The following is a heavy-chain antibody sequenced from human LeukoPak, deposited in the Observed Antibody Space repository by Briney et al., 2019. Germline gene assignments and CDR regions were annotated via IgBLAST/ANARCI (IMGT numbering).Heavy chain of an antibody. CDR2: IRSKANSYAT. J-gene: IGHJ6*03. V-gene: IGHV3-73*01. Sequence: GGSLRLSCAASGFTFSGSAMHWVRQASGKGLEWVGRIRSKANSYATAYAASVKGRFTISRDDSKNTAYLQMNSLKTEDTAVYYCTRQRKTPNDYGDPLGFFYYYYYMDVWGKGTTVTVSS. D-gene: IGHD4-17*01. CDR3: TRQRKTPNDYGDPLGFFYYYYYMDV. CDR1: GFTFSGSA.